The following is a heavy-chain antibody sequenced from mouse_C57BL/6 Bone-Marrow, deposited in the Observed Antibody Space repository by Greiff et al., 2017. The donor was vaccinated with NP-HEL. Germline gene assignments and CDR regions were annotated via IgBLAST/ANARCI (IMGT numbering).Heavy chain of an antibody. CDR2: IDPENGDT. D-gene: IGHD2-4*01. V-gene: IGHV14-4*01. Sequence: VHVKQSGAELVRPGASVKLSCTASGFNIKDDYMHWVKQRPEQGLEWIGWIDPENGDTEYASKFQGKATITADTSSNTAYLQLSSLTSEDTAVYDCTTEGLRRMDYWGQGTSVTVSS. J-gene: IGHJ4*01. CDR1: GFNIKDDY. CDR3: TTEGLRRMDY.